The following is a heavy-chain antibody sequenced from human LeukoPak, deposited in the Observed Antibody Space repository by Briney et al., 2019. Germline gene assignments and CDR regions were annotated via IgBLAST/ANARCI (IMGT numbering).Heavy chain of an antibody. D-gene: IGHD5-12*01. CDR2: INADNGNT. V-gene: IGHV1-3*01. CDR3: ARLEMGYSGQRYFEY. J-gene: IGHJ4*02. CDR1: GYTFTSYA. Sequence: ASVKVSCKASGYTFTSYAIHWVRQAPGQRLEWMGWINADNGNTKYSETFQGRVTITRDTSASTSCMELSSLRSEDTAVFYCARLEMGYSGQRYFEYWGQGTLVTVSS.